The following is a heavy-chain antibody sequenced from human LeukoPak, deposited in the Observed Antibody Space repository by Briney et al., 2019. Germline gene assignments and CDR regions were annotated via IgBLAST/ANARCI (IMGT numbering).Heavy chain of an antibody. D-gene: IGHD3-22*01. CDR3: AKGGDYYESSGNNLEYFQH. CDR2: ISGSGGST. V-gene: IGHV3-23*01. J-gene: IGHJ1*01. CDR1: GFTFSSYA. Sequence: KAGGSLRLSCAASGFTFSSYAMSWVRQAPGKGLEWVSVISGSGGSTNYAASAKGRFTISRDNSKNTLYVEMKSLRAEDTAVYCCAKGGDYYESSGNNLEYFQHWGQGTLVTVSS.